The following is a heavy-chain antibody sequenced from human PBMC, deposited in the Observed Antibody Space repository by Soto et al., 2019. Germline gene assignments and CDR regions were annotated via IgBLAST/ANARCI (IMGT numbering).Heavy chain of an antibody. CDR3: ARGRYCLTGRCFPNWFDS. D-gene: IGHD2-15*01. CDR1: GDSISTVDYF. J-gene: IGHJ5*01. Sequence: SETLSLTCSVSGDSISTVDYFWAWIRQPPGQALEYIGYIYKSATTYYNPSFESRVAISLDTSKSQFSLNVTSVTAADTAVYFCARGRYCLTGRCFPNWFDSWGQGTRVTVSS. V-gene: IGHV4-30-4*01. CDR2: IYKSATT.